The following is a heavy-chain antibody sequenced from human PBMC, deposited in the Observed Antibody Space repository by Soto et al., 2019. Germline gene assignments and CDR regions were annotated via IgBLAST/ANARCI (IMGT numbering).Heavy chain of an antibody. D-gene: IGHD6-13*01. CDR3: AKVFQLGIAAAGTFDAFDI. CDR1: GFTFSSYG. J-gene: IGHJ3*02. CDR2: ISYDGSNK. Sequence: GGSLRLSCAASGFTFSSYGMHWVRQAPGKGLEWVAVISYDGSNKYYAESVKGRITISRDNSKNTLYLQMNSLRAEDTAVYYCAKVFQLGIAAAGTFDAFDIWGQGTMVTVSS. V-gene: IGHV3-30*18.